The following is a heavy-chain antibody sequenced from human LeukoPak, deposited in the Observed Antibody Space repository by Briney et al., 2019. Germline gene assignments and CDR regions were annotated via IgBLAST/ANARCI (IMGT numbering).Heavy chain of an antibody. CDR1: GGSISSYY. CDR3: ARWPRGQWDPPLAFDY. V-gene: IGHV4-59*01. D-gene: IGHD1-26*01. J-gene: IGHJ4*02. Sequence: SETLSLTCTVSGGSISSYYWSWIRQPPGKGLEWIGYIYYSGSTNYNPSLKSRVTISVDTSKNQFSLKLSSVTAADTAVYYCARWPRGQWDPPLAFDYWGQGTLVTVSS. CDR2: IYYSGST.